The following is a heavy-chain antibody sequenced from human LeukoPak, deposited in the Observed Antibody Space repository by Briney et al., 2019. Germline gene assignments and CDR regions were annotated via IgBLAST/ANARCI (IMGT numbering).Heavy chain of an antibody. CDR1: GGSFSGYY. CDR3: ARIVVVVAATWGYYYYGMDV. Sequence: SETLSLTCAVYGGSFSGYYWSWIRQPPGKGLEWIGEINHSGSTNYNPSLKSRVTISVDTSKNQFSLKLSSVTAADTAVYYCARIVVVVAATWGYYYYGMDVWGQGTTVTVSS. J-gene: IGHJ6*02. V-gene: IGHV4-34*01. D-gene: IGHD2-15*01. CDR2: INHSGST.